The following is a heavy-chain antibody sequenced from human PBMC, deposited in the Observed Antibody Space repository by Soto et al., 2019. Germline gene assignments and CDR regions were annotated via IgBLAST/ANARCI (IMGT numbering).Heavy chain of an antibody. CDR3: AKELIAAATLQTNYYYGMDV. D-gene: IGHD6-13*01. CDR1: GFTFDDYA. V-gene: IGHV3-43D*04. Sequence: GGSLRLSCAASGFTFDDYAMHWVRQAPGKGLEWVSLISWDGGSTYYADSVKGRFTISRDNIKNSLYLQMNSLRAEDTALYYCAKELIAAATLQTNYYYGMDVWGQGTTVTVSS. CDR2: ISWDGGST. J-gene: IGHJ6*02.